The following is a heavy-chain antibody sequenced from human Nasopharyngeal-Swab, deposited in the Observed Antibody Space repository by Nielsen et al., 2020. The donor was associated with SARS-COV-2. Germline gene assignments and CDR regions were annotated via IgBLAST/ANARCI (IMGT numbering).Heavy chain of an antibody. Sequence: WIRQPPGKGLEWVANIKQDGSEKYYVDSVKGRFTISRDNAKNSLYLQMNSLRAEDTAVYYCARGDISAVWGKGTKVTVSS. J-gene: IGHJ6*04. CDR3: ARGDISAV. V-gene: IGHV3-7*01. CDR2: IKQDGSEK. D-gene: IGHD2-15*01.